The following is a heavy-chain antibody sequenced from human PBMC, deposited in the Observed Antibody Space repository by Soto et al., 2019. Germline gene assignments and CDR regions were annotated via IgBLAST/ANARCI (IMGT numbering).Heavy chain of an antibody. Sequence: QVQLVQSGAEVKKPGASVKVSCKASGYTFTSYYIHWVRQAPGQGLEWMGRINPSDSRTTYAQNFLGRVTLTRDTSTSTVYMELSSLRSEDTAFYYCARVGPSSGWTFDYWGQGTLVTVSS. CDR1: GYTFTSYY. J-gene: IGHJ4*02. CDR3: ARVGPSSGWTFDY. D-gene: IGHD6-19*01. CDR2: INPSDSRT. V-gene: IGHV1-46*01.